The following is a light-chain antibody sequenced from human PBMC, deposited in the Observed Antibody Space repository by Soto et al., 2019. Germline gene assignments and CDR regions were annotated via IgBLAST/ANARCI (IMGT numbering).Light chain of an antibody. CDR2: DAS. V-gene: IGKV3-11*01. J-gene: IGKJ1*01. CDR3: QQYGSSRT. CDR1: QSVGTY. Sequence: ENVLTQSPGTLSLSPGERATLSCRASQSVGTYLAWYQHKPGQAPRLLIFDASKRATGIPARFSGSGSGTDFTLTISSLEPEDFAVYYCQQYGSSRTFGQGTKVDIK.